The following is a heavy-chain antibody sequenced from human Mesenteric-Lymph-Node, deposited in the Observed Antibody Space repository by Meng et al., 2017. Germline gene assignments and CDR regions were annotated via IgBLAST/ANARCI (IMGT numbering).Heavy chain of an antibody. CDR1: GYTFTSYG. CDR3: ARDRPYFDSNWFDP. Sequence: QVQLVQSGAELKKPGASVKVSCKASGYTFTSYGIHWVRQAPGQGLEWMGWINVGNDKRKNSQKFQGRVTITRDTSASTAYMEVSSLRSEDTAVYYCARDRPYFDSNWFDPWGQGTLVTVSS. J-gene: IGHJ5*02. CDR2: INVGNDKR. V-gene: IGHV1-3*01. D-gene: IGHD3-9*01.